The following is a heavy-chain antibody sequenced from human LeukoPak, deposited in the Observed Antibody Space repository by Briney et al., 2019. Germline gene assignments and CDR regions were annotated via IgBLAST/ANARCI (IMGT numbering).Heavy chain of an antibody. D-gene: IGHD3-10*01. CDR1: GYTFTGYY. V-gene: IGHV1-2*02. CDR3: ATNSLSGYYGSGSTSFDP. CDR2: INPNSGGT. Sequence: ASVQVSCKASGYTFTGYYMHWVRQAPGQGLEWMGWINPNSGGTNYAQKFQGRVTMTRDTSISTAYMELSSLRSEDTAVYYCATNSLSGYYGSGSTSFDPWGQGTLVTVSS. J-gene: IGHJ5*02.